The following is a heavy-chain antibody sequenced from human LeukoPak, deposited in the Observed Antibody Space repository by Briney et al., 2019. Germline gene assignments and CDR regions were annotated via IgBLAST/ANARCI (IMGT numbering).Heavy chain of an antibody. Sequence: PGGSLRLSCAASGFTFSSYWMTWVRQAPGKGLEWVANIKQDGSEKYSVDSVKGRFTISRDNAKNSLYLLMNSLTAEDTAVYYCARDPRGWGWEPAPYYFDYWGQGTLVTVSS. V-gene: IGHV3-7*01. CDR2: IKQDGSEK. CDR3: ARDPRGWGWEPAPYYFDY. D-gene: IGHD1-26*01. CDR1: GFTFSSYW. J-gene: IGHJ4*02.